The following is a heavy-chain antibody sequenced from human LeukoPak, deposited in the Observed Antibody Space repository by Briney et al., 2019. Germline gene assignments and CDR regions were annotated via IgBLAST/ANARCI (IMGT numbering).Heavy chain of an antibody. CDR1: GFTFDDYA. D-gene: IGHD2-21*02. J-gene: IGHJ5*01. CDR2: ISWNSGSI. CDR3: ARELPREVTLDS. Sequence: GGSLRLSCAASGFTFDDYAMHWVRQAPGKGLEWVSGISWNSGSIGYADSVKGRFTISRDNAKNSLYLQMNSLRAEDTALYYCARELPREVTLDSWGQGTLVTVSP. V-gene: IGHV3-9*01.